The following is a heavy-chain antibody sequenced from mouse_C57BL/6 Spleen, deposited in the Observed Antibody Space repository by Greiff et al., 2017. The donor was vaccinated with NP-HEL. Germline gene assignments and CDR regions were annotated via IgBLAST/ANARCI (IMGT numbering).Heavy chain of an antibody. CDR1: GFTFSDYY. J-gene: IGHJ1*03. Sequence: EVQLQQSEGGLVQPGSSMKLSCTASGFTFSDYYMAWVRQVPEKGLEWVANINYDGSSTYYLDSLKSRFIISRDNAKNILYLQMSSLKSEDTATYYCARDLYSKGYFDVWGTGTTVTVSS. V-gene: IGHV5-16*01. D-gene: IGHD1-1*01. CDR2: INYDGSST. CDR3: ARDLYSKGYFDV.